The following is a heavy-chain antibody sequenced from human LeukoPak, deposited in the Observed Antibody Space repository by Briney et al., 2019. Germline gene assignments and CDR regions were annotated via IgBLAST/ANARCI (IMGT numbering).Heavy chain of an antibody. CDR3: ARDEFESTNYHFDY. D-gene: IGHD1-7*01. J-gene: IGHJ4*02. CDR1: GYTFSGFY. Sequence: ASVKVSCKASGYTFSGFYMNWLRQAPGQGPEWMGWINPNSGVTNYAQKFQGRVTMTRDTSITTAYMELSRLTSDDTAVYYCARDEFESTNYHFDYWGQGTLVTVSS. V-gene: IGHV1-2*02. CDR2: INPNSGVT.